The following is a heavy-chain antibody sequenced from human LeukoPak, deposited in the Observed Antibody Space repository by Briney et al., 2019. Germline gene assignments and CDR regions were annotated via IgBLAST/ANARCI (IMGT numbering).Heavy chain of an antibody. Sequence: ASVKVSCKASGGTLSSYAISWVRQAPGQGLEWMGWISAYNGNTNYAQKLQGRVTMTTDTSTSTAYMELRSLRSDDTAVYYCARDAKRITMIVVVSDPFDYWGQGTLVTVSS. CDR3: ARDAKRITMIVVVSDPFDY. CDR1: GGTLSSYA. D-gene: IGHD3-22*01. CDR2: ISAYNGNT. J-gene: IGHJ4*02. V-gene: IGHV1-18*01.